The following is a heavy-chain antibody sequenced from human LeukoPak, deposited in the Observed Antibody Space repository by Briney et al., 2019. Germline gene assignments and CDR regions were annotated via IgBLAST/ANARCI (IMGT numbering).Heavy chain of an antibody. D-gene: IGHD6-6*01. CDR2: IYHSAST. J-gene: IGHJ6*03. V-gene: IGHV4-4*02. CDR1: SGSIKSSNW. Sequence: SETLSLTCAVSSGSIKSSNWWSWVRQPPGRGLEWIGEIYHSASTNYNPSLQSRVTFSVDKSTNQFSLKLNSVTAADTAVYYCARGGRLPFYYMDVWGKGTTVTVSS. CDR3: ARGGRLPFYYMDV.